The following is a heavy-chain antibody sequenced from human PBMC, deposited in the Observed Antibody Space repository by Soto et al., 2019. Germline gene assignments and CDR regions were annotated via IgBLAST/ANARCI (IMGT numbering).Heavy chain of an antibody. V-gene: IGHV3-23*01. CDR2: VSPGGDVS. J-gene: IGHJ3*01. CDR1: AFSLSGLV. CDR3: VTSAITATTNRGAFDV. Sequence: PGGCLRRSGAAAAFSLSGLVMNWFLQAPEKGLGWVSTVSPGGDVSHYTASVKGRLAISWDNSRRTLHLQIDSLRAQDAAVYFWVTSAITATTNRGAFDVWRQRTVVSVSS. D-gene: IGHD2-2*01.